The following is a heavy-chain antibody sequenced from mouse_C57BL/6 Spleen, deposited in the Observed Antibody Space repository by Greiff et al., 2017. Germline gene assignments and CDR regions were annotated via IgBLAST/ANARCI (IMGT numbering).Heavy chain of an antibody. V-gene: IGHV1-39*01. CDR1: GYSFTDYN. CDR2: INPNYGTT. CDR3: ARSDYGNPGYFDV. D-gene: IGHD2-1*01. Sequence: EVKLVESGPELVKPGASVKISYKASGYSFTDYNMNWVKQSNGKSLEWIGVINPNYGTTSYNQKFKGKATLTVDQSSSTAYMQLNSLTSEDSAVYYCARSDYGNPGYFDVWGTGTTVTVSS. J-gene: IGHJ1*03.